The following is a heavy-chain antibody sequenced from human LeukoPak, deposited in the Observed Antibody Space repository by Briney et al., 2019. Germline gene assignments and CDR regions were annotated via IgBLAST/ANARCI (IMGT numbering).Heavy chain of an antibody. CDR3: AKSTSTVTPLVS. V-gene: IGHV3-9*01. CDR1: GFTFDDYA. D-gene: IGHD4-17*01. CDR2: ISWNSGSI. J-gene: IGHJ5*02. Sequence: AGGSLRLSCAASGFTFDDYAMHWVRQAPGKGLEWVSGISWNSGSIGYADSVKGRFTISRDSAKNSLYLQMNSLRAEDTALYYCAKSTSTVTPLVSWGQGTLVTVSS.